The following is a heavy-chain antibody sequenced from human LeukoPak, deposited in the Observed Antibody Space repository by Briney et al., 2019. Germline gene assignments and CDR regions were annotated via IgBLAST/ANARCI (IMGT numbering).Heavy chain of an antibody. Sequence: GESLKISCKGSGYTFTTYWIGWVRQMPGKGLEWMGIIYPGDSDTRYSPSFQGQITISADKSISTAYLQWRSLKASDTAMYYCARSGAGYCSGGTCYPTRWGQGTLVTVSS. D-gene: IGHD2-15*01. J-gene: IGHJ4*02. CDR1: GYTFTTYW. CDR3: ARSGAGYCSGGTCYPTR. V-gene: IGHV5-51*01. CDR2: IYPGDSDT.